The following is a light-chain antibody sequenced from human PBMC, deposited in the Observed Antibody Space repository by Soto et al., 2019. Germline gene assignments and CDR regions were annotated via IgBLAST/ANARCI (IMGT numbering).Light chain of an antibody. CDR3: QHYNNWPYT. J-gene: IGKJ2*01. V-gene: IGKV3-15*01. Sequence: EIVMTQSPATLSVSPGERATLSCRASQDIKSNLAWYQQKPGQAPRLLISRASTGATGFPSRFSGSGSGTEFTLTISSLQSEDSAVYYCQHYNNWPYTFGLGTKLEIK. CDR2: RAS. CDR1: QDIKSN.